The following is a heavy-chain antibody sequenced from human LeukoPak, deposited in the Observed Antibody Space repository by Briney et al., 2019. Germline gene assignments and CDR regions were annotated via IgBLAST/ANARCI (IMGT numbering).Heavy chain of an antibody. V-gene: IGHV3-53*01. CDR2: IYSSGST. CDR3: ARGLESCSSGSCFKD. J-gene: IGHJ4*02. CDR1: GFIVSSNY. D-gene: IGHD2-15*01. Sequence: GGSLRLSCAASGFIVSSNYMSWVRQAPGKGLEWVSLIYSSGSTYYTASVKGRFTISRDHSKNTLYLQMNSQRAEDAALYYCARGLESCSSGSCFKDWGQGTLVTVSS.